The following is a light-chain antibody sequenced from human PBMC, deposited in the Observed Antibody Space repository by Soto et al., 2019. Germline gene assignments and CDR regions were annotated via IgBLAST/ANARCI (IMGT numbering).Light chain of an antibody. CDR2: GAS. J-gene: IGKJ4*02. CDR1: QDISSS. V-gene: IGKV1-13*02. CDR3: QQTKSYPST. Sequence: AIQLTQSPSSLSASVGDRVTITCRASQDISSSLAWYQQKAGKAPKLLIYGASILQSGVPSGFSGSRFGTDFTLTISSLRAEDFAIYFGQQTKSYPSTFGGGIRVEI.